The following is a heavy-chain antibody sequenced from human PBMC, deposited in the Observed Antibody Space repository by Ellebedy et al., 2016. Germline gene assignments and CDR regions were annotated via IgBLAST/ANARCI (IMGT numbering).Heavy chain of an antibody. J-gene: IGHJ6*02. V-gene: IGHV1-2*04. Sequence: ASVKVSCKASGYTFTGYYMHWVRQAPGQGLEWMGWINPNSGGTNYAQKFQGWVTMTRDTSISTAYMELSRLRSDDTAVYYCARGGDIVVVVAAGRIMDVWGQGTTVTVSS. D-gene: IGHD2-15*01. CDR1: GYTFTGYY. CDR2: INPNSGGT. CDR3: ARGGDIVVVVAAGRIMDV.